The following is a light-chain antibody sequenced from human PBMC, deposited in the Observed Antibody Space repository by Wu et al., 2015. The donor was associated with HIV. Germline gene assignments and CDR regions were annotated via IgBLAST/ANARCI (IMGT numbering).Light chain of an antibody. Sequence: EIVLTQSPGTLSLSPGERATLSCRASQPVTSNYLAFYQQKPGQAPRLLIYGASSRATGIPDRFSGSGSVTDFTLTITRLEPEDFAVYYCQQYGLSPQTFGQGTKVEIK. J-gene: IGKJ1*01. CDR2: GAS. CDR3: QQYGLSPQT. V-gene: IGKV3-20*01. CDR1: QPVTSNY.